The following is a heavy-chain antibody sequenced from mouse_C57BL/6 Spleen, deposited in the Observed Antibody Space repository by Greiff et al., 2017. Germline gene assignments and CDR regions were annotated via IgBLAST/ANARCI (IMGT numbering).Heavy chain of an antibody. CDR2: IDPEDGET. J-gene: IGHJ3*01. CDR1: GFNIKDYY. Sequence: VQLQQSGAELVKPGASVKLSCTASGFNIKDYYMHWVKQRPEQGLEWIGRIDPEDGETKSAPKFQGQATITADTSSNTAYLQRSSLTSEDTAVYYWARGVTGWFADWGQGTRVTVSA. D-gene: IGHD2-2*01. V-gene: IGHV14-2*01. CDR3: ARGVTGWFAD.